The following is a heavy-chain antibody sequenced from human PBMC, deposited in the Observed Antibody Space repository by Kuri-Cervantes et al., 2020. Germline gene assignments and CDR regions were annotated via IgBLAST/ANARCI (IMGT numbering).Heavy chain of an antibody. CDR1: GFTFSSYA. Sequence: GGSLRLSCAASGFTFSSYAMHWVRQAPGKGLEWVAVISYDGSNKHYADSVKGRFTISRDNSKNTLYLQMNSLTAEDTAIYYCAKFWDYYGSGSYYSSQYGMDVWGQGTTVTVSS. V-gene: IGHV3-30*18. D-gene: IGHD3-10*01. CDR3: AKFWDYYGSGSYYSSQYGMDV. J-gene: IGHJ6*02. CDR2: ISYDGSNK.